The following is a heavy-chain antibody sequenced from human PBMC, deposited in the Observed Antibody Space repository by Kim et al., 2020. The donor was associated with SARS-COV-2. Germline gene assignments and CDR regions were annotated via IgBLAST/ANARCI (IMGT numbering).Heavy chain of an antibody. D-gene: IGHD6-19*01. CDR2: INPSGGST. CDR1: GYTFTSYY. J-gene: IGHJ6*02. CDR3: ARDPPVEVAVAGQGYYYGMDV. Sequence: ASVKVSCKVSGYTFTSYYMHWVRQAPGQGLEWMGIINPSGGSTSYAQKFQGRVTMTRDTSTSTVYMELSSLRSEDTAVYYCARDPPVEVAVAGQGYYYGMDVWGQGTTVTVSS. V-gene: IGHV1-46*01.